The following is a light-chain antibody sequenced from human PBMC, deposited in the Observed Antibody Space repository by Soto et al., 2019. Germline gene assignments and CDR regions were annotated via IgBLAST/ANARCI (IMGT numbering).Light chain of an antibody. CDR3: GSWDSTLSAYV. CDR1: SSNIGGNS. Sequence: VRTPPTSVSAAPGQRVTISCSGSSSNIGGNSVSWYQQLPGTAPKLLIYDDDKRPSGIPDRFSGSKSGTSATLGITGFQTGDEADYYCGSWDSTLSAYVFGTGTKVTVL. CDR2: DDD. V-gene: IGLV1-51*01. J-gene: IGLJ1*01.